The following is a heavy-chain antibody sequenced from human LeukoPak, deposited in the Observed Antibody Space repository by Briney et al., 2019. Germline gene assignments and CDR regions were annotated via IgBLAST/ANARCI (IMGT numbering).Heavy chain of an antibody. Sequence: SETLSLTCAVYGGSFSGYYWSWIRQPPGKGLEWIGEINHSGSTNYNPSLKSRVIISVDTSKNQFSLKLSSVTAADTAVYYCARLAYGAFDYWGQGTLVTVSS. CDR1: GGSFSGYY. V-gene: IGHV4-34*01. D-gene: IGHD4-17*01. J-gene: IGHJ4*02. CDR3: ARLAYGAFDY. CDR2: INHSGST.